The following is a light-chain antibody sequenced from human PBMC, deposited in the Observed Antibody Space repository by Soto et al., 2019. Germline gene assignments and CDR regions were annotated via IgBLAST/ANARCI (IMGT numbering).Light chain of an antibody. CDR3: LQNNSYPVT. V-gene: IGKV1-17*01. CDR2: TAS. J-gene: IGKJ1*01. Sequence: DIQMTQSPSSLSASVGDRVTITCRASQGIRHDLGWYQQKPGKAPKRLIYTASSLQSGVPPRFSGSGSGTNFTLTISSLQTEDFATYYCLQNNSYPVTFGQGTKVEIK. CDR1: QGIRHD.